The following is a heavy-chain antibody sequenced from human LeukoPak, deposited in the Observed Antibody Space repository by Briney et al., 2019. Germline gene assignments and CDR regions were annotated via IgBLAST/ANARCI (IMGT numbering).Heavy chain of an antibody. Sequence: GGSLRLSCAASGFTFSSYAMSWVRQAPGKGLEWVSAISGSGGSTYYADSVKGRFTISSDNSKNTLYLQMNSLRAEDTAVYYCAKDQPYYDSSGYYYSSFDYWGQGTLVTVSS. CDR2: ISGSGGST. CDR3: AKDQPYYDSSGYYYSSFDY. V-gene: IGHV3-23*01. CDR1: GFTFSSYA. J-gene: IGHJ4*02. D-gene: IGHD3-22*01.